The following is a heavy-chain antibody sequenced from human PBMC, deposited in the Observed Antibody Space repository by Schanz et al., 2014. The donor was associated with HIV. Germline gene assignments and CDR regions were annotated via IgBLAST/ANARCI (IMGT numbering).Heavy chain of an antibody. V-gene: IGHV3-74*02. CDR3: AKGGFYGDYVSYYYGLDV. Sequence: EVQLVESGGGLVQPGGSLRLSCAASGFTFSNDWMHWVRQAPGKGLVWVSRMNNDVSSRLYADSVKGRFTISRDNAKNTLYLQMNSLRDEDTAVYYCAKGGFYGDYVSYYYGLDVWGQGTTVTVSS. CDR1: GFTFSNDW. CDR2: MNNDVSSR. D-gene: IGHD4-17*01. J-gene: IGHJ6*02.